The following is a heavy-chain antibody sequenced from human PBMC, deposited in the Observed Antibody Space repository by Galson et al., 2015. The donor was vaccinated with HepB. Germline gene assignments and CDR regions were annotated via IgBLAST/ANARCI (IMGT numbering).Heavy chain of an antibody. V-gene: IGHV6-1*01. J-gene: IGHJ4*02. CDR2: TYYRSKWYN. D-gene: IGHD4-17*01. CDR1: GDSASSNSAA. Sequence: CAISGDSASSNSAAWNWIRQSPSRGLEWLGRTYYRSKWYNDYAVSVKSRITINPDTSKNQFSLQLNSVTPEDTAVYYCARETSPMNGDSHYFDYWGQGTLVTVSS. CDR3: ARETSPMNGDSHYFDY.